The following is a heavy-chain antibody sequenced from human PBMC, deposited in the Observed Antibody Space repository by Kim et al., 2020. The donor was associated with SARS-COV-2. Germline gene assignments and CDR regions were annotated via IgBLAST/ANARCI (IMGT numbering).Heavy chain of an antibody. CDR1: GFTFSSYE. V-gene: IGHV3-48*03. CDR2: ISSSGITI. J-gene: IGHJ4*02. D-gene: IGHD6-19*01. Sequence: GGSLRLSCAASGFTFSSYEMNWVRQAPGKGLEWVSYISSSGITIYYADSVKGRFTISRDNARNSLYLQMDSLRAEDTAIYYCAMLQSHPLYSGGWYYFDYWGQGTLVTVSS. CDR3: AMLQSHPLYSGGWYYFDY.